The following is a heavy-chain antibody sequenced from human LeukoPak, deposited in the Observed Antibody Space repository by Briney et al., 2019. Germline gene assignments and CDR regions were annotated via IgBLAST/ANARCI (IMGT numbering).Heavy chain of an antibody. CDR3: AKVGATAGTLRIEYFQH. D-gene: IGHD6-13*01. Sequence: GGSLRLSCAASGFTFSSYSMNWVRQAPGKGVEWVSYISSSSSTIYYADSVKGRFTISRDNAKNSLYLQMNSLRAEDTAVYFCAKVGATAGTLRIEYFQHWGQGTLVTVSS. CDR2: ISSSSSTI. CDR1: GFTFSSYS. V-gene: IGHV3-48*01. J-gene: IGHJ1*01.